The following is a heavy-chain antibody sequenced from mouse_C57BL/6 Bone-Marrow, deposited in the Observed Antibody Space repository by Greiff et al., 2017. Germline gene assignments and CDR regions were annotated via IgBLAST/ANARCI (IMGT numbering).Heavy chain of an antibody. CDR3: ASDKGLLRFAY. CDR2: ISDGGSYT. V-gene: IGHV5-4*03. CDR1: GFTFSSYA. Sequence: DVKLVESGGGLVKPGGSLKLSCAASGFTFSSYAMSWVRQTPEKRLEWVATISDGGSYTYYPDNVKGRITISSDNAKNNLYLQMSHLTSEYTAMYYCASDKGLLRFAYWGQGTLVTVSA. J-gene: IGHJ3*01. D-gene: IGHD2-3*01.